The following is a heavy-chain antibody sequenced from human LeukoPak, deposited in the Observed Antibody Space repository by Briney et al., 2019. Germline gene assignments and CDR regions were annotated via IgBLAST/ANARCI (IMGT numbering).Heavy chain of an antibody. CDR3: ARGSWSRSSPAFDI. CDR1: GFPFSSHG. D-gene: IGHD6-6*01. V-gene: IGHV3-23*01. CDR2: IIGGGGST. J-gene: IGHJ3*02. Sequence: GGSLRLSCAASGFPFSSHGMSWVRQAPGKGLEWVLGIIGGGGSTYYADSVKGRFTISGDNAKNTLYLQMNSLRAEDRAVYYCARGSWSRSSPAFDIWGQGTMVTVSS.